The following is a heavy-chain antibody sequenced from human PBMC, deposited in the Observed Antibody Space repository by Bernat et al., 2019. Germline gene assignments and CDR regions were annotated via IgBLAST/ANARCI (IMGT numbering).Heavy chain of an antibody. CDR2: SYYSGST. CDR1: GGSISSSRYY. V-gene: IGHV4-39*01. D-gene: IGHD2-2*01. J-gene: IGHJ5*02. Sequence: QLQLQESGLGLVKPSETLSLTCTVSGGSISSSRYYSGWTRQPPGKGLEWFGSSYYSGSTYYNPSLKSRVSISVDTSKSPFALKLRSVTAADTAVYYCARMVDCSSTGCWYTWFDPWGQGPLVTVSS. CDR3: ARMVDCSSTGCWYTWFDP.